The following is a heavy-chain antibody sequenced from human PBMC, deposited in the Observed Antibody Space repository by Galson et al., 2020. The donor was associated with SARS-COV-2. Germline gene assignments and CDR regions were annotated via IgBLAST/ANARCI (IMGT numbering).Heavy chain of an antibody. D-gene: IGHD6-6*01. J-gene: IGHJ6*02. CDR3: ARGNYWAPYSGSLAGADFDGMDV. V-gene: IGHV3-30*04. CDR2: ISYDGSNT. CDR1: GFTFSSYA. Sequence: GGSLRLSCAASGFTFSSYAMHWVRQAPGKGLEWVAVISYDGSNTYYADSVKGRFTISRDNSKNTLYLQMNSLRAEDTAVYYCARGNYWAPYSGSLAGADFDGMDVWGQGTTVTVSS.